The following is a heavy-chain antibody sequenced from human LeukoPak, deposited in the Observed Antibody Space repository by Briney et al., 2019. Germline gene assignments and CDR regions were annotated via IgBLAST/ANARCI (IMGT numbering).Heavy chain of an antibody. J-gene: IGHJ4*02. V-gene: IGHV4-34*01. D-gene: IGHD3-16*01. CDR1: GGSFSGYY. CDR2: INHSGST. Sequence: PSETLSLTCAVYGGSFSGYYWSWIRQPPGKGLEWIGEINHSGSTNYNPSLKNRVTISVDTSKNQFSLKLSSVTAADTAVYYCASEGAFFDYWGQGTLVTVSS. CDR3: ASEGAFFDY.